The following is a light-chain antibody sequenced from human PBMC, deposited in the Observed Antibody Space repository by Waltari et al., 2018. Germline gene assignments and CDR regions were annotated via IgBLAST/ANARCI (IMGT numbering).Light chain of an antibody. J-gene: IGKJ2*01. CDR2: DAS. Sequence: EIVLTQSPATLSLSPGETATLSCRASQSVGTYLAWYQQKPGQAPRPLIYDASNRATGIPDRLRGSGYGTDFTLTISSLEPEDFAVYYCQQRSSWTPHTFGQGARLEIK. CDR1: QSVGTY. CDR3: QQRSSWTPHT. V-gene: IGKV3-11*01.